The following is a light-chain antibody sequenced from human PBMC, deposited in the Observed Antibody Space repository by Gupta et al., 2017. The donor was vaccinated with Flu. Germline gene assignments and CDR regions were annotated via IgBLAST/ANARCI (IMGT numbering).Light chain of an antibody. J-gene: IGLJ2*01. CDR3: NSRDSSGNHLV. CDR1: SLRSYY. Sequence: SSALTQDPAVSVALGQTVRITCQGDSLRSYYASWYQQKPGQAPVLIIYVKNNRPSGIPDRFSGSSSGNTAALTITGAQAEDEADYYCNSRDSSGNHLVFGGGTKLTVL. CDR2: VKN. V-gene: IGLV3-19*01.